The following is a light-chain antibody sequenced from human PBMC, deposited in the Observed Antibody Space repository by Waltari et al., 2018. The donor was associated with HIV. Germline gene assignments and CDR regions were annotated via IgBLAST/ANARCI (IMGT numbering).Light chain of an antibody. CDR3: AAWDDSLSGLYV. CDR2: RNN. V-gene: IGLV1-47*01. J-gene: IGLJ1*01. CDR1: MSTVGCNY. Sequence: QSVLTQPPSASGTPGQRVTISCSGSMSTVGCNYVCWYQQLPGTAPKLLIYRNNERPSGVPDRFSGSKSGTSASLAISGLRSEDEADYYCAAWDDSLSGLYVFGTGTKVTVL.